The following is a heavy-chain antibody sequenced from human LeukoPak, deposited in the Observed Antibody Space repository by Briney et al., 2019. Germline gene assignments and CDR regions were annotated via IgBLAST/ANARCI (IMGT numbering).Heavy chain of an antibody. Sequence: GGSLRLSCAASGSTFSSYSMNWVRQAPGKGLEWVSYISSSSGTIYYADSVKGRFTISRDNAKNSLYLQMNSLRAEDTAVYYCASLYSYGHTDWGQGTLVTVSS. D-gene: IGHD5-18*01. CDR1: GSTFSSYS. V-gene: IGHV3-48*01. J-gene: IGHJ4*02. CDR2: ISSSSGTI. CDR3: ASLYSYGHTD.